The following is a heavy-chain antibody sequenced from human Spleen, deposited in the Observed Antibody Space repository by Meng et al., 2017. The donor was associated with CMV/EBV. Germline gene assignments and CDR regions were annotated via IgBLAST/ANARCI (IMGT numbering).Heavy chain of an antibody. CDR1: ISGDYY. CDR3: ARERGYCSSTSCPYWYFDL. Sequence: ISGDYYWSWIRQPPGKGLEWIGYIYYSGSTYYNPSLKSRVTISVDTSKNQFSLKLSSVTAADTAVYYCARERGYCSSTSCPYWYFDLWGRGTLATVSS. CDR2: IYYSGST. J-gene: IGHJ2*01. V-gene: IGHV4-30-4*08. D-gene: IGHD2-2*01.